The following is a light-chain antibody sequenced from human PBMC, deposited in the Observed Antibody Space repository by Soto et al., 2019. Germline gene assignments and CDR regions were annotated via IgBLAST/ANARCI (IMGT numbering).Light chain of an antibody. CDR1: SSDFGIYNR. J-gene: IGLJ2*01. Sequence: QSALTQPPSVSGSPGQSVTISCTGTSSDFGIYNRVSWYQQPPGTAPKLMIYEVTNRPSGVPDRFSGTKSGNTASLTISGLQAEDEADYYCSSYTTDTTLLFGGGTKLTVL. V-gene: IGLV2-18*02. CDR3: SSYTTDTTLL. CDR2: EVT.